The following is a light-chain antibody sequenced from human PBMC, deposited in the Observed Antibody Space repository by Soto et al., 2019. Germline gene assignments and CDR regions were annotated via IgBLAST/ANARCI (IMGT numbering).Light chain of an antibody. J-gene: IGKJ5*01. CDR1: QSLTTRY. CDR3: QHYGSSPT. V-gene: IGKV3-20*01. CDR2: GAS. Sequence: EIVLTQSPGTLSLFPGERATLSCRASQSLTTRYLAWYQQKPGQAPRLLIYGASSTATGSPDSFSGSGSGTAITLTSSRLEPEAIALHSCQHYGSSPTFGQGTRLEMK.